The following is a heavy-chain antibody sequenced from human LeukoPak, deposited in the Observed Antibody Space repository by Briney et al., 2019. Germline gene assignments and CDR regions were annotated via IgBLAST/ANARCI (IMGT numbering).Heavy chain of an antibody. J-gene: IGHJ4*02. CDR3: ARDGSPRVVPAATDY. CDR1: GYTFTGYY. V-gene: IGHV1-2*02. Sequence: GASVKVSCKASGYTFTGYYMHWVRQAPGQGLEWMGWINPNSGGTNYAQKFQGRVTMTRDTSISTAYMELSRLRSDDTAVYYCARDGSPRVVPAATDYWGQGTLVTVSS. D-gene: IGHD2-2*01. CDR2: INPNSGGT.